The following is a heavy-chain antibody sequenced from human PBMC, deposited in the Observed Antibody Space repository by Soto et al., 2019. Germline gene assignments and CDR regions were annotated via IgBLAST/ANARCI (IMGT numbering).Heavy chain of an antibody. V-gene: IGHV3-23*01. CDR3: ARAEVTNIVWFGVDV. Sequence: EVQLLESGGRLVRPGGSLRLACSASGFTFSDYAMTWVGQAPGQGLMWVSTTSVRGADKYYAETVKGRFTISRDKSKNVSYLHMNSLRGDDTAVYYCARAEVTNIVWFGVDVGGQGAPVTVSS. CDR2: TSVRGADK. D-gene: IGHD3-10*01. J-gene: IGHJ6*02. CDR1: GFTFSDYA.